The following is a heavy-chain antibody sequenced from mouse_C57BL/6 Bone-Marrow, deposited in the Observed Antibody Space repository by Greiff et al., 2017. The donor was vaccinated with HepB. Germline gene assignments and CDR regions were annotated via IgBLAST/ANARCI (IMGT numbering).Heavy chain of an antibody. CDR2: ISDGGSYT. Sequence: EVMLVESGGGLVKPGGSLKLSCAASGFTFSSYAMSWVRQTPEKRLEWVATISDGGSYTYYPDNVKGRFTISRDNAKNNLYLQMSHLKSEDTAMYYCARPYSNWYFDVWGTGTTVTVSS. CDR3: ARPYSNWYFDV. V-gene: IGHV5-4*03. J-gene: IGHJ1*03. D-gene: IGHD2-5*01. CDR1: GFTFSSYA.